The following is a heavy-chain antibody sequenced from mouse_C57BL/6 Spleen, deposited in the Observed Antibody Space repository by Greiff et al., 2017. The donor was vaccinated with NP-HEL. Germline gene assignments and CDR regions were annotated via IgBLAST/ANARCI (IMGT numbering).Heavy chain of an antibody. D-gene: IGHD2-2*01. CDR3: TTGYEPRAY. V-gene: IGHV14-4*01. CDR1: GFNIKDDY. J-gene: IGHJ3*01. CDR2: IDPENGDT. Sequence: EVQLQQSGAELVRPGASVKLSCTASGFNIKDDYMHWVKQRPEQGLEWIGWIDPENGDTEYASKFQGKATITADTSSNTAYLQLSSLTSEDTAVYYCTTGYEPRAYWGQGTLVNVSA.